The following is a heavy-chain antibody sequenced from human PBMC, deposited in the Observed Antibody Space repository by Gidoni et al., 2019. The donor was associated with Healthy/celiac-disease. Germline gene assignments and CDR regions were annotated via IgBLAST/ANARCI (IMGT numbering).Heavy chain of an antibody. CDR3: ARNYHYDILTGNAFDI. CDR1: GGTFSRYA. Sequence: QVQLVQSGAEVQKPGSSVMVSCKASGGTFSRYAISWVRQSPGQGLELMGRIIPILGIANYAQKFQGRVTITADKSTSTAYMELSSLRSEDTAVYYCARNYHYDILTGNAFDIWGQGTMVTVSS. CDR2: IIPILGIA. V-gene: IGHV1-69*04. D-gene: IGHD3-9*01. J-gene: IGHJ3*02.